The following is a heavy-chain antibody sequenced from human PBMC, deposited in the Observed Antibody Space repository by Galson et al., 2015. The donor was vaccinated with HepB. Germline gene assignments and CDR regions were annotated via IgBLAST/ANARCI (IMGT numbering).Heavy chain of an antibody. Sequence: QSGAEVKKPGESLKISCKGSGYSFSNFWIGWVRQMPGKGLEWMGIIYPGDSDTRYSPSFQGQVIISAGKSISTAYLQWSSLKASDTAIYFCARGYCSDTICYYDAFESWGQGTMVTVSS. V-gene: IGHV5-51*03. J-gene: IGHJ3*02. CDR2: IYPGDSDT. CDR1: GYSFSNFW. CDR3: ARGYCSDTICYYDAFES. D-gene: IGHD2-2*01.